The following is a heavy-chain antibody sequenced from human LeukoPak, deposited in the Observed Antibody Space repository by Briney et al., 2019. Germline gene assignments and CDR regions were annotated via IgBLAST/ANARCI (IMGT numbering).Heavy chain of an antibody. D-gene: IGHD3-10*01. CDR2: INHSGST. Sequence: SETLSLTCAVYGGSFSGYYWSWIRQPPGKGLEWIGEINHSGSTNYNPSLKSRVTISVDTSKNQFSLKLSSVTAADTAVYYCARGLRRKFANDGRYGSGRYEYWGQGTLVTVSS. CDR3: ARGLRRKFANDGRYGSGRYEY. V-gene: IGHV4-34*01. CDR1: GGSFSGYY. J-gene: IGHJ4*02.